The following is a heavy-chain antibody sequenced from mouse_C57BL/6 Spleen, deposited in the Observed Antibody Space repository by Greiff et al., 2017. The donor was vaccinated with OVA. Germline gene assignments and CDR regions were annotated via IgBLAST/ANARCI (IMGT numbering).Heavy chain of an antibody. CDR3: ARDSPYYFDY. CDR1: GYSFTSYY. J-gene: IGHJ2*01. D-gene: IGHD3-3*01. V-gene: IGHV1-66*01. Sequence: VQLVESGPELVKPGASVKISCKASGYSFTSYYIHWVKQRPGQGLEWIGWIYPGSGNTKYNEKFKGKATLTADTSSSTAYMQLSSLTSEDSAVYYCARDSPYYFDYWGQGTTLTVSS. CDR2: IYPGSGNT.